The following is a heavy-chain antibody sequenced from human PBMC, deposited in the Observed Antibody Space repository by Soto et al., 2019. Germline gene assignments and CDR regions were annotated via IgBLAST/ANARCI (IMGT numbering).Heavy chain of an antibody. Sequence: GGSLRLSCAAPDFTFSKYGMHWVRQAPGKGLEWVSAISGSGGSTYYADSVKGRFTISRDNSKNTLYLQMNSLRAEDTAVYYCAKVRASRAFDIWAKGQWSPSPQ. CDR3: AKVRASRAFDI. J-gene: IGHJ3*02. CDR1: DFTFSKYG. V-gene: IGHV3-23*01. CDR2: ISGSGGST.